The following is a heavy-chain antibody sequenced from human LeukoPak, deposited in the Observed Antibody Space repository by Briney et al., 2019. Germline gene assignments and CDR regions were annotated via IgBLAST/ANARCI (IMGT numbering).Heavy chain of an antibody. D-gene: IGHD3-16*01. V-gene: IGHV3-30*02. CDR1: EFTFSNYG. J-gene: IGHJ4*02. CDR3: VKDSSWMGEYYFDY. Sequence: GGSLRLSCAASEFTFSNYGMHWVRQAPGKGLEWVAFIRYDESNEYYADSVKGRFTISRDNSKNTLYLQMNSLRADGTAVYYCVKDSSWMGEYYFDYWGQGTLVTVSS. CDR2: IRYDESNE.